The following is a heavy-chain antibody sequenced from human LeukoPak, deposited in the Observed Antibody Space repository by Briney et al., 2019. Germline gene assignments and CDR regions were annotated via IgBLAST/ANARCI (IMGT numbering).Heavy chain of an antibody. V-gene: IGHV3-30*02. D-gene: IGHD2-2*01. CDR1: GFTFSSYG. Sequence: GGSLRLSCAASGFTFSSYGMHWVRQAPGKGLEWVAFIRYDGSNKYYADSVKGRFTISRGNSKNTLYLQMNSLRAEDTAVYYCAKSYQLRCPGAGLDPWGQGTLVTVSS. J-gene: IGHJ5*02. CDR3: AKSYQLRCPGAGLDP. CDR2: IRYDGSNK.